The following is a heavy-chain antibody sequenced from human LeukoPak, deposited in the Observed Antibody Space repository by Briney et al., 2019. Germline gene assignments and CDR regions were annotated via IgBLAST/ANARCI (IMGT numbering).Heavy chain of an antibody. V-gene: IGHV4-59*11. Sequence: PSETLSLTCTVSGGSISSHYWSWIRQPPGKGLEWIGYVYYSGSTNYNPSLKSRVTISVDTSKNQFSLKLSSVTAADTAVYYCARVGKYCSSTSCYSGHYFDYWGQGTLVTVSS. D-gene: IGHD2-2*01. CDR2: VYYSGST. CDR1: GGSISSHY. CDR3: ARVGKYCSSTSCYSGHYFDY. J-gene: IGHJ4*02.